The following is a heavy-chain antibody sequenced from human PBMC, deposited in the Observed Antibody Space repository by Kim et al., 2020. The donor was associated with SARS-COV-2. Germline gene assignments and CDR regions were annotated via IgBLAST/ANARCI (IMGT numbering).Heavy chain of an antibody. D-gene: IGHD1-7*01. Sequence: ASVKVSCKASGYTFTSYDINWVRQATGQGLEWMGWMNPNSGNTGYAQKFQGRVTMTRNTSISTAYMELSSLRSEDTAVYYCARHHQRTTSGYRDDYYYYYGMDVWGQGTTVTVSS. J-gene: IGHJ6*02. V-gene: IGHV1-8*01. CDR3: ARHHQRTTSGYRDDYYYYYGMDV. CDR1: GYTFTSYD. CDR2: MNPNSGNT.